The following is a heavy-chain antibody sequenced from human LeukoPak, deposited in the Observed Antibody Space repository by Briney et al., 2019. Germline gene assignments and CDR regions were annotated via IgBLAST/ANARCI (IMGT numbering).Heavy chain of an antibody. D-gene: IGHD3-22*01. J-gene: IGHJ3*02. CDR1: GGSFSGYY. CDR2: INHSGST. CDR3: ARGSYDSSGYLKAFDI. Sequence: SETLSLTCAVYGGSFSGYYWSWIRQPPGKGLEWIGEINHSGSTNYNPSLRSRVTISVDTSKNQSSLKLSSVTAADTAVYYCARGSYDSSGYLKAFDIWGQGTMVTVSS. V-gene: IGHV4-34*01.